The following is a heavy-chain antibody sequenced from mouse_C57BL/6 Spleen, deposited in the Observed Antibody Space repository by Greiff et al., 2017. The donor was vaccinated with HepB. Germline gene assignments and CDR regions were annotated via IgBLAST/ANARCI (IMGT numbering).Heavy chain of an antibody. CDR2: IYPGSGST. V-gene: IGHV1-55*01. Sequence: VQLQESGAELVKPGASVKMSCKASGYTFTSYWITWVKQRPGQGLEWIGDIYPGSGSTNYNEKFKSKATLTVDTSSSTAYMQLSSLTSEDSAVYYCARDGSYAMDYWSQGTSVTVSS. CDR1: GYTFTSYW. J-gene: IGHJ4*01. CDR3: ARDGSYAMDY. D-gene: IGHD2-3*01.